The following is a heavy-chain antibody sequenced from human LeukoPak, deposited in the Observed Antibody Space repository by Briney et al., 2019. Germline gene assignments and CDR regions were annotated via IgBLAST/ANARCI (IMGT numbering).Heavy chain of an antibody. V-gene: IGHV4-59*01. J-gene: IGHJ4*02. CDR3: ARGRVPGA. CDR2: IYHSGST. D-gene: IGHD6-19*01. CDR1: GVSITSYF. Sequence: TSETLSLTCTVSGVSITSYFWSWIRQPPGRGLEWIGYIYHSGSTNSNPSLKSRVSISLDTSKNQFSLKPSSVTAADTAVYYCARGRVPGAWGQGTLVTVSS.